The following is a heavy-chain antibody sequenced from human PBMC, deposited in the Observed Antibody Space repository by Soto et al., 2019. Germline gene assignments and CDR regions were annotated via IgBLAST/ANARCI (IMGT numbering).Heavy chain of an antibody. Sequence: QVQLVESGGGVVQPGRSLRLSCAASGFTFSSYAMHWVRQAPGKGLEWVAVISYDGSNKYYADSVKGRFTISRDNSKNTLYLQMNSLRAEDTAVYYCARVPDSSGTQCYFDLWGRGTLVTVSS. CDR1: GFTFSSYA. CDR3: ARVPDSSGTQCYFDL. J-gene: IGHJ2*01. CDR2: ISYDGSNK. V-gene: IGHV3-30-3*01. D-gene: IGHD3-22*01.